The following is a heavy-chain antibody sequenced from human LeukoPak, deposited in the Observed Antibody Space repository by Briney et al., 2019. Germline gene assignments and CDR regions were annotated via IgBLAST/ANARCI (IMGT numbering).Heavy chain of an antibody. CDR1: GGSFSGYY. CDR2: INHSGST. CDR3: ASGSYSYYYMDV. J-gene: IGHJ6*03. Sequence: SETLSLTCAVYGGSFSGYYWSWIRQPPGKGLEWIGEINHSGSTNYNPSLKSRVTISVDTSKNQFSLKLSSVTAADTAVYYCASGSYSYYYMDVWGKGTTVTVSS. V-gene: IGHV4-34*01.